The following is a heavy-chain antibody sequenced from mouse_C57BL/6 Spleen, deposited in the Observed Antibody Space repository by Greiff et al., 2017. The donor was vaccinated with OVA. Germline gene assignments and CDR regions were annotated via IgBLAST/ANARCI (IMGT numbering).Heavy chain of an antibody. Sequence: QVQLQQPGAELVMPGASVKLSCKASGYTFTSYWMHWVKQRPGQGLEWIGEIDPSDSYTNYNQKFKGKSTLTVDNSSSTAYMQLSSLTSEDSAVYYCARGGITTVVAKYFDVWGTGTTVTVSS. CDR2: IDPSDSYT. J-gene: IGHJ1*03. V-gene: IGHV1-69*01. CDR1: GYTFTSYW. D-gene: IGHD1-1*01. CDR3: ARGGITTVVAKYFDV.